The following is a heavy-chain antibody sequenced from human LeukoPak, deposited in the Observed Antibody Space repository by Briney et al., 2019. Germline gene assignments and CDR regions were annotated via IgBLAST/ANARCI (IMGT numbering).Heavy chain of an antibody. J-gene: IGHJ5*02. CDR1: GYTFTSYD. V-gene: IGHV1-8*01. D-gene: IGHD3-22*01. CDR2: MNPNRGNT. Sequence: ASVRVSCKASGYTFTSYDINWVRQATGQGLEWMGWMNPNRGNTGYAQKFQGRVTMTRNTSISTAYMELSSLRSEDTAVYYCARDITYYDSSGYYHGNWFDPWGQGTLVTVSS. CDR3: ARDITYYDSSGYYHGNWFDP.